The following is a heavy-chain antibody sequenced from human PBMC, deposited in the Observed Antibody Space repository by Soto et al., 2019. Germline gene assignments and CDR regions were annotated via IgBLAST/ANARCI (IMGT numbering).Heavy chain of an antibody. D-gene: IGHD4-17*01. CDR1: GYTFTSYY. Sequence: AASVKVSCKASGYTFTSYYMHWVRQAPGQGLEWMGWINPNSGGTNYAQKFRGWVTMTRDTSISTAYMELSRLRSDDTAVYYCARDRPTATYYYYGMDVWGQGTTVTVSS. J-gene: IGHJ6*02. V-gene: IGHV1-2*04. CDR2: INPNSGGT. CDR3: ARDRPTATYYYYGMDV.